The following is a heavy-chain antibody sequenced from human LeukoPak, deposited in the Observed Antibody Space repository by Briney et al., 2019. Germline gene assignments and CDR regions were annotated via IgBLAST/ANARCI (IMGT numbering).Heavy chain of an antibody. CDR3: ARGPGGGERPVNFDY. J-gene: IGHJ4*02. Sequence: PSETLSLTCAVYGGSFSGYYWSWIRQPPGKGLEWIGEINHSGSTNYNPSLKSRVTISVDTSKNQFSLKLSSVTAADTAVYYCARGPGGGERPVNFDYWGQGTLVTVSS. D-gene: IGHD1-1*01. CDR1: GGSFSGYY. V-gene: IGHV4-34*01. CDR2: INHSGST.